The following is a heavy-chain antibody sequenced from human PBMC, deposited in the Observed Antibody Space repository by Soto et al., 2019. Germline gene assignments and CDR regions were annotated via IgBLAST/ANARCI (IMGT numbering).Heavy chain of an antibody. J-gene: IGHJ4*02. CDR1: GYDFTRYF. CDR3: SRDGGYGGPY. Sequence: ASVKVSCKTSGYDFTRYFIHWVRQAPGQGLEWMVKVNPTGGSPTFGQKFQGRVTITTDTSTSTVYMELSSLRSDDTAVYYCSRDGGYGGPYWGQGTLVTVSS. V-gene: IGHV1-46*03. CDR2: VNPTGGSP. D-gene: IGHD4-17*01.